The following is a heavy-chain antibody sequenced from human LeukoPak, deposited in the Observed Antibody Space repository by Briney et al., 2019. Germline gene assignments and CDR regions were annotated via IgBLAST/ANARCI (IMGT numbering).Heavy chain of an antibody. CDR1: GFTFSSYW. V-gene: IGHV3-7*01. J-gene: IGHJ6*02. CDR2: IKQDGSEK. Sequence: GGSLRLSCAASGFTFSSYWMSWVRQAPGKGLEWVANIKQDGSEKYYVDSVKGRFTISRDNAKDSLYLQMNSLRAEDTAVYYCAREGDGTAAGYYYYYGMDVWGQGTTVTVSS. D-gene: IGHD6-13*01. CDR3: AREGDGTAAGYYYYYGMDV.